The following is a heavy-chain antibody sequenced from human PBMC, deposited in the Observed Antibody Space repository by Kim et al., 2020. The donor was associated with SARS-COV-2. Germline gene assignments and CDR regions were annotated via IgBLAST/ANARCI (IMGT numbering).Heavy chain of an antibody. CDR1: GYTLTELS. D-gene: IGHD2-15*01. V-gene: IGHV1-24*01. Sequence: ASVKVSCKVSGYTLTELSMHWVRQAPGKGLEWMGGFDPEDGETIYAQKFQGRVTMTEDTSTDTAYMELSSLRSEDTAVYYCATVSAAGYCSGGSCLKGNPLYFYYGMDVWGQGTTVTVS. CDR2: FDPEDGET. J-gene: IGHJ6*02. CDR3: ATVSAAGYCSGGSCLKGNPLYFYYGMDV.